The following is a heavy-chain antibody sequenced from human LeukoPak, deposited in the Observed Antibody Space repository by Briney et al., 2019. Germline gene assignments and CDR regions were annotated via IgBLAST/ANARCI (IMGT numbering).Heavy chain of an antibody. CDR3: ARAQTYGDYRLLLDY. V-gene: IGHV3-20*04. Sequence: PGGSLRLSCAASGFTFSSYWMHWVRRAPGKGLEWVSGLNWDGGTTGHADSVKGRFTISRDNAKNSLYLQMNSLRAEDTALYYCARAQTYGDYRLLLDYWGQGTLVTVSS. J-gene: IGHJ4*02. CDR2: LNWDGGTT. D-gene: IGHD4-17*01. CDR1: GFTFSSYW.